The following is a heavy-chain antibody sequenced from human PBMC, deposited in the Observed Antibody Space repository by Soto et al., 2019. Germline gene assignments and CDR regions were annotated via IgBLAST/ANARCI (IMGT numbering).Heavy chain of an antibody. CDR1: GFTFSSYG. CDR2: IWYDGSNK. CDR3: ARSDYYGSGSSDY. V-gene: IGHV3-33*01. Sequence: QVQLVESGGGVVQPGRSLRLSCAASGFTFSSYGMHWVRQAPGKGLEGVAVIWYDGSNKYYADSVKGRFTISRDNSKNTLYLQMNSLRAEDTAVYYCARSDYYGSGSSDYWGQGTLVTVSS. J-gene: IGHJ4*02. D-gene: IGHD3-10*01.